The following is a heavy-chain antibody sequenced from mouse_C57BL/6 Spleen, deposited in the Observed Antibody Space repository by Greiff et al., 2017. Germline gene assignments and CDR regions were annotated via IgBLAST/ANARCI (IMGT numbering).Heavy chain of an antibody. D-gene: IGHD1-1*01. J-gene: IGHJ1*03. V-gene: IGHV5-17*01. CDR3: ARPYYYGSSYVGYFDV. CDR2: ISSGSSTI. Sequence: EVMLVESGGGLVKPGGSLKLSCAASGFTFSDYGMHWVRQAPEKGLEWVAYISSGSSTIYYADTVKGRFTISRDNAKNTLFLQMTSLRSEDTAMYYCARPYYYGSSYVGYFDVWGTGTTVTVSS. CDR1: GFTFSDYG.